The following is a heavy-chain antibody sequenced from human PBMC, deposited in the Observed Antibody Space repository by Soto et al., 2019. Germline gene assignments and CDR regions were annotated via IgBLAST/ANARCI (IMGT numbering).Heavy chain of an antibody. CDR2: ISDSGNT. CDR1: GGSISSRSHH. CDR3: ARRDYIGSYHFDY. D-gene: IGHD1-26*01. J-gene: IGHJ4*02. V-gene: IGHV4-39*01. Sequence: SAETLSLTCTVSGGSISSRSHHWGWIRQAPGRGLEWIGAISDSGNTYSNSSLRGRVTISVDPAKNQFSLRLTSVTAADTAVYYCARRDYIGSYHFDYWGQGALVTVSS.